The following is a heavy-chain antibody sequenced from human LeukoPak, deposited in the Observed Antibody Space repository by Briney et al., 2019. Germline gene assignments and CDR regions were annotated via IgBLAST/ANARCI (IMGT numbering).Heavy chain of an antibody. CDR3: ARGHHSTSGTYNDPFPL. CDR2: ISWNSGSI. CDR1: GFTFDDYA. V-gene: IGHV3-9*01. Sequence: PGGSLRLSCAASGFTFDDYAMHWVRQAPGKGLEWVSGISWNSGSIGYADSVKGRFTISRDNAKNSLYLQMNSLRPEDTAVYFCARGHHSTSGTYNDPFPLWGQGTMVTVSS. D-gene: IGHD3-10*01. J-gene: IGHJ3*01.